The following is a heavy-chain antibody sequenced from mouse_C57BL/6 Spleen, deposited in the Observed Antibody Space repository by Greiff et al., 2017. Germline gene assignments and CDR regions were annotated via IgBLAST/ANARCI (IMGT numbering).Heavy chain of an antibody. V-gene: IGHV1-82*01. CDR3: AREEPLFDY. J-gene: IGHJ2*01. Sequence: QVQLKQSGPELVKPGASVKISCKASGYAFSSSWMNWVKQRPGKGLEWIGRIYPGDGDTNYNGKFKGKATLTADKSSSTAYMQLSSLTSEDSAVYFCAREEPLFDYWGQGTTRTVSS. CDR1: GYAFSSSW. CDR2: IYPGDGDT.